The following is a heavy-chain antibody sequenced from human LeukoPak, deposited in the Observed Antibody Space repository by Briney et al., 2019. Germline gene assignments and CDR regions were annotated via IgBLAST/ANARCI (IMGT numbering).Heavy chain of an antibody. D-gene: IGHD3-10*01. V-gene: IGHV1-2*02. CDR2: INPNSGGT. Sequence: ASVKVSCKASGYTFSGYYMHWVRQAPGQGLEWMGWINPNSGGTKYAQKFQGRVTMTRDTSITTAYMQLRSLRSDDTALYYCARVPGSFTFWGQGTLVTVSS. CDR1: GYTFSGYY. CDR3: ARVPGSFTF. J-gene: IGHJ4*02.